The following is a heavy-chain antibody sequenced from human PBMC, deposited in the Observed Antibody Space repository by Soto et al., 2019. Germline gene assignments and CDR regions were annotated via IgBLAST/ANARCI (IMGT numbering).Heavy chain of an antibody. CDR1: GGSISSGDYY. CDR3: ARDRTGTTGAYYYGMDV. V-gene: IGHV4-30-4*01. CDR2: IYYSGST. D-gene: IGHD1-7*01. J-gene: IGHJ6*02. Sequence: SETLSLTCTVSGGSISSGDYYWSWIRQPPGKGLEWIGYIYYSGSTYYNPSLKSRVTISVDTSKNQFSLKLGSVTAADTAVYYCARDRTGTTGAYYYGMDVWGQGTTVTVSS.